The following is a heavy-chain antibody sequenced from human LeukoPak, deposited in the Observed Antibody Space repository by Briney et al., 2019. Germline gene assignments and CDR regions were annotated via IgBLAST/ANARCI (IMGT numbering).Heavy chain of an antibody. CDR2: MNPNSSNT. CDR1: GYSFTTYD. V-gene: IGHV1-8*01. D-gene: IGHD2-2*01. J-gene: IGHJ5*02. CDR3: ATGGSRYQLLNWFDP. Sequence: GASVKVSCKASGYSFTTYDINWVRQATGQGLEWMGWMNPNSSNTGYAQRFQGRVTMTRDTSISTAYMELNSLTSEDTAVYYCATGGSRYQLLNWFDPWGQGTLVTVSS.